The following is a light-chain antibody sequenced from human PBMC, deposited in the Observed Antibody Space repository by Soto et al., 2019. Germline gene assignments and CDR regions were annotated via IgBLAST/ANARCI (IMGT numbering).Light chain of an antibody. CDR1: QSLLDSAGHNY. V-gene: IGKV2-28*01. Sequence: EIVMTQSPLFLPVTPGEPASISCRSSQSLLDSAGHNYVDWYLQKPGQSPQLLIYLGSSRAFGVSVLFSGSGACTDFTLEISRVETEDVVVYYCMQALHTPPTVGPGTTVDIK. CDR2: LGS. J-gene: IGKJ3*01. CDR3: MQALHTPPT.